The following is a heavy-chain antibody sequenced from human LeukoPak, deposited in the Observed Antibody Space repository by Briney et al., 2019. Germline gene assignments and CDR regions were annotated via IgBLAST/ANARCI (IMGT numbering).Heavy chain of an antibody. CDR1: GFSFRSYS. D-gene: IGHD6-19*01. CDR3: ARTAVAGNEFFDY. CDR2: ISSSSSSI. J-gene: IGHJ4*02. V-gene: IGHV3-48*01. Sequence: GGSLRLSCAASGFSFRSYSMNWVRQAPGKGLEWVSYISSSSSSICYAYSVKGRFTISRDNAKNSLYLQMNTLRAEDTAVYYCARTAVAGNEFFDYWGQGTLVTVSS.